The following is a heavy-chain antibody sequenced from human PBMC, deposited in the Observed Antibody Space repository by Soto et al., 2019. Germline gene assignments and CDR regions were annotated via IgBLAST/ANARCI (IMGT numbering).Heavy chain of an antibody. Sequence: GESLKISCKGSGYSFIRYWIGWVRQMPGKGLEWMGIIYPGDSDTRYSPSFQGQVTISVDESISTAYLQWNSLKASDSAIYYCTRQAVDASSGCDYWGQGTLVTVSS. V-gene: IGHV5-51*01. D-gene: IGHD6-19*01. J-gene: IGHJ4*02. CDR3: TRQAVDASSGCDY. CDR1: GYSFIRYW. CDR2: IYPGDSDT.